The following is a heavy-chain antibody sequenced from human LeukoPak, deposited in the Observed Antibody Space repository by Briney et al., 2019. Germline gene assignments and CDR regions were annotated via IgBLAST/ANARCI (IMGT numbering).Heavy chain of an antibody. CDR2: MNPNSGNT. Sequence: GASVKVSCKASGYTFTSYDINWVRQATGQGLEWMGWMNPNSGNTGYAQKFQGRVTMTRNTSISTAYMELSSLRSEDTAVYYCARSGGGWYSYYYYGMDVWGQGTTVTVSS. J-gene: IGHJ6*02. V-gene: IGHV1-8*01. D-gene: IGHD2-15*01. CDR3: ARSGGGWYSYYYYGMDV. CDR1: GYTFTSYD.